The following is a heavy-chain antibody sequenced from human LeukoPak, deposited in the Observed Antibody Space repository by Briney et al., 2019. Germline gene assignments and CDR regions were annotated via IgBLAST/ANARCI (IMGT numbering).Heavy chain of an antibody. CDR3: ARDDTYYDILTGYYRSPDWFDP. Sequence: GASVKVSCKASGYTFTSYGISWVRQAPGQGLEWMGWISAYNGNTNYAQKLQGRVTMTTDTSTSTAYMELRSLRSDDTAVYYCARDDTYYDILTGYYRSPDWFDPWGQGTLVTVSS. D-gene: IGHD3-9*01. J-gene: IGHJ5*02. V-gene: IGHV1-18*01. CDR1: GYTFTSYG. CDR2: ISAYNGNT.